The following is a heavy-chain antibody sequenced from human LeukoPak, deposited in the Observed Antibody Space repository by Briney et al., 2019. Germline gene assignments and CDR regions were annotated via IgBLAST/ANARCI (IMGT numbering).Heavy chain of an antibody. CDR3: ARGNPPQWYYDILTGFGWFDP. CDR2: IYYSGST. J-gene: IGHJ5*02. CDR1: GGSISSYY. D-gene: IGHD3-9*01. Sequence: PSETLSLTCTVSGGSISSYYWSWIRQPPGKGLEWIGYIYYSGSTNYNPSLKSRVTISVDTSKNQFSLKLSSVTAADTAVYYCARGNPPQWYYDILTGFGWFDPWGQGTLVTVSS. V-gene: IGHV4-59*01.